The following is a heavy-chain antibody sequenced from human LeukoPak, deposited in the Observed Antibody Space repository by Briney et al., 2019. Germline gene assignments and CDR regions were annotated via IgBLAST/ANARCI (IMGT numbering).Heavy chain of an antibody. CDR2: INTDGTVT. Sequence: GGSLRLYCAASGFTFSKYWMLWVRQAPGKGLESVSRINTDGTVTTYADSVKGRFTVSRDNADNTMFLQMNSVRDEDTAVYYCATKQWLAPPPDSWGQGTPVTVSS. V-gene: IGHV3-74*01. CDR3: ATKQWLAPPPDS. CDR1: GFTFSKYW. J-gene: IGHJ4*02. D-gene: IGHD6-19*01.